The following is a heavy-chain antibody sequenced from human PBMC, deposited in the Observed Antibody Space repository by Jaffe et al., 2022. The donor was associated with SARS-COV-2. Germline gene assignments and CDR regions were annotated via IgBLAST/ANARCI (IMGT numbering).Heavy chain of an antibody. D-gene: IGHD3-16*01. Sequence: EVQLVQSGAEVKKPGESLRISCKGSGYSFTSYWISWVRQMPGKGLEWMGRIDPSDSYTNYSPSFQGHVTISADKSISTAYLQWSSLKASDTAMYYCATHEGLRNWFDPWGQGTLVTVSS. CDR2: IDPSDSYT. V-gene: IGHV5-10-1*03. J-gene: IGHJ5*02. CDR3: ATHEGLRNWFDP. CDR1: GYSFTSYW.